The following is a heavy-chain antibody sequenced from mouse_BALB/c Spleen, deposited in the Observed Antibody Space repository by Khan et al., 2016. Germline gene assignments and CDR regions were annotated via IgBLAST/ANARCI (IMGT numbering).Heavy chain of an antibody. V-gene: IGHV1-31*01. D-gene: IGHD2-10*01. J-gene: IGHJ4*01. CDR2: IDPFNNDS. CDR1: GYSFTSHY. Sequence: VQLQQSGPELMKPGASVKISCKASGYSFTSHYIHWVKQSHGKSLEWIGYIDPFNNDSNYNQKFKGKATLTVDKSSSTAYMYLSSLTSEDSTVYYCSREAAYYCKGAMDYWGQGTSVTVSS. CDR3: SREAAYYCKGAMDY.